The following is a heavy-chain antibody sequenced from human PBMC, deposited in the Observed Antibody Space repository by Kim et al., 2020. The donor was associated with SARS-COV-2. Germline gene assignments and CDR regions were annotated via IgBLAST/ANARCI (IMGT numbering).Heavy chain of an antibody. CDR2: INPSGGST. V-gene: IGHV1-46*01. D-gene: IGHD3-22*01. CDR3: AREGAEENYDSSRNWFDP. J-gene: IGHJ5*02. Sequence: ASVKVSCKASGYTFTSYYMHWVRQAPGQGLEWMGIINPSGGSTSYAQKFQGRVTMTRDTSTSTVYMELSSLRSEDTAVYYCAREGAEENYDSSRNWFDPWGQGTLVTVSS. CDR1: GYTFTSYY.